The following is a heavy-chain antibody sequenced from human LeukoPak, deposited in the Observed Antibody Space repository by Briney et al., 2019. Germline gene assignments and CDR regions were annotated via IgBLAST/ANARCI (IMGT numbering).Heavy chain of an antibody. CDR1: GFTFSSYA. D-gene: IGHD2-2*01. V-gene: IGHV3-30*01. Sequence: PGRSLRLSCAASGFTFSSYAMHWVRQAPGKGLEWVAVISYDGSNKYYADSVKGRFTISRDNSKNTLYLQMNSLRAEDTAVYYCARVQRVVPAADDAFDIWGRGTMVTVSS. CDR3: ARVQRVVPAADDAFDI. CDR2: ISYDGSNK. J-gene: IGHJ3*02.